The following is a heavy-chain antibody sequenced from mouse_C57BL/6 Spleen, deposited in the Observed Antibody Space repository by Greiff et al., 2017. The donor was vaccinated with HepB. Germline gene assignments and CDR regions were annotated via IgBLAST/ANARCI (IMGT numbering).Heavy chain of an antibody. V-gene: IGHV1-19*01. Sequence: VQLQQSGPVLVKPGASVKMSCKASGYTFTDYYMNWVKQSHGKSLEWIGVINPYNGGTSYNQKFKGKATLTVDKSSSTAYMELNSLTSEDSAVYYCARRGENYAMDYWGQGTSVTVSS. CDR1: GYTFTDYY. CDR3: ARRGENYAMDY. CDR2: INPYNGGT. J-gene: IGHJ4*01.